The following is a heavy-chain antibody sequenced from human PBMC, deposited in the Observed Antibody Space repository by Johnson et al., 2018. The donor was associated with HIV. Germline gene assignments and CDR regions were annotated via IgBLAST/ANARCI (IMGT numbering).Heavy chain of an antibody. CDR3: AKELAADGVDAFDI. D-gene: IGHD6-13*01. CDR2: IYSGGST. CDR1: GFTVSSNY. J-gene: IGHJ3*02. Sequence: VQLVESGGGLIQPGGSLRLSCAASGFTVSSNYMSWVRQAPGKGLEWVSVIYSGGSTYYADSVKGRFTISRDNSKNTLYLQMNSLRAEDTAVYYCAKELAADGVDAFDIWGQGTMVTVS. V-gene: IGHV3-53*01.